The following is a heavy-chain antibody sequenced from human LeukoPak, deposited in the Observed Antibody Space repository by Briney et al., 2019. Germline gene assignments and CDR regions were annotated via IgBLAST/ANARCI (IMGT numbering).Heavy chain of an antibody. D-gene: IGHD3-3*01. CDR1: GGTFSSYA. Sequence: GASVKVSCKASGGTFSSYAISWVRQAPGQGLEWMGGIIPIFGTANYAQKFQGRVTITADESTSIAYMELSSLRSEDTAVYYCAREVRFLEWPVNWFDPWGQGTLVTVSS. J-gene: IGHJ5*02. CDR2: IIPIFGTA. V-gene: IGHV1-69*01. CDR3: AREVRFLEWPVNWFDP.